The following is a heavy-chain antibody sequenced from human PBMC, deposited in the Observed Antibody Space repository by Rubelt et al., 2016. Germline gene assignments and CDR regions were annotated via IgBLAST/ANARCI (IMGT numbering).Heavy chain of an antibody. CDR2: INHSGST. D-gene: IGHD6-13*01. CDR3: ARHTSAPGKNFPRWVDF. CDR1: GGSFSGYY. J-gene: IGHJ4*02. Sequence: QVQLQQWGAGLLKPSETLSLTCAVYGGSFSGYYWNWIRQRPGEGLEWIGEINHSGSTNYNPSLKSRVTISVDTSKNQFALKLSPVTAADTAVYFCARHTSAPGKNFPRWVDFWGRGTLVAVSS. V-gene: IGHV4-34*01.